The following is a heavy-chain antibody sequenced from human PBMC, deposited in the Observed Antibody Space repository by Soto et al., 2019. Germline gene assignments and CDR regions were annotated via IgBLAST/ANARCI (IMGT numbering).Heavy chain of an antibody. CDR2: IYYSGST. CDR3: TRVGGYYGDYPNFDY. D-gene: IGHD4-17*01. Sequence: SETLSLTCTVYGGSIRSYYWSWLRQPPGKGLEWIGNIYYSGSTNYNPSRKSRVTMSVDMSKNQVSLKLSSVTAADTAVYYCTRVGGYYGDYPNFDYWGQGALVTVPS. J-gene: IGHJ4*02. CDR1: GGSIRSYY. V-gene: IGHV4-59*01.